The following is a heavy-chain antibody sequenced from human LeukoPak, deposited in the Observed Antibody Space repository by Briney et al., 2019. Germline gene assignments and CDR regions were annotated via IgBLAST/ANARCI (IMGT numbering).Heavy chain of an antibody. V-gene: IGHV3-30*01. CDR2: ISYDGSNK. D-gene: IGHD2-2*01. CDR1: GFTFSSYA. J-gene: IGHJ4*02. CDR3: AREYCRSTSCYGYPDY. Sequence: PGGSLRLSCAASGFTFSSYAMHWVRQAPGKGLEWVAVISYDGSNKYYADSVKGRFTISRDNSKNTLYLQMNSLRAEDTAVYYCAREYCRSTSCYGYPDYWGQGTLVTVSS.